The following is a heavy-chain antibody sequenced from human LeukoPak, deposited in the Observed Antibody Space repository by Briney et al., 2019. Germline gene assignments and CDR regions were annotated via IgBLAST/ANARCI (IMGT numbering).Heavy chain of an antibody. Sequence: GGSLRLSCAASGFTFSSYRMNWVRQAPGKGLEWVSSISSSSNYIYYADSLKGRFTISRDNAKNSLYLQMNSLRAEDTAVYYCARDSPPDCSSTSCAPLSDNWGQGTLVTVSS. CDR1: GFTFSSYR. CDR2: ISSSSNYI. V-gene: IGHV3-21*04. CDR3: ARDSPPDCSSTSCAPLSDN. J-gene: IGHJ4*02. D-gene: IGHD2-2*01.